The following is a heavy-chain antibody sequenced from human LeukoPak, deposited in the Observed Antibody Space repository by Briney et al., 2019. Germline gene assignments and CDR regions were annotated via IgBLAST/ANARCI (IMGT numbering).Heavy chain of an antibody. CDR2: ISGRGGST. V-gene: IGHV3-23*01. J-gene: IGHJ4*02. CDR1: RFTFTTYA. D-gene: IGHD2-21*02. Sequence: GGALRLSCAPSRFTFTTYAMSWVRPAPGKGREWVSTISGRGGSTYYADSGKGRLTISRDNYRNTLNLKMTSQRAEDTAVYYCAQGPPDGDYSGWGQGTLVTVS. CDR3: AQGPPDGDYSG.